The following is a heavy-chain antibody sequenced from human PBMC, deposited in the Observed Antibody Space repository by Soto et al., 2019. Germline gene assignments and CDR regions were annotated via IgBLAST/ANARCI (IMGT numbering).Heavy chain of an antibody. Sequence: GASVKVSCKASGCTISSNTISWVRQAPGQGLEWMGRIIPILGIANYAQKFQGRVTITADKSTSTAYMELSSLRSEDTAVYYCARLVVVTANTRDTFDYWGQGTLVTVSS. CDR3: ARLVVVTANTRDTFDY. CDR2: IIPILGIA. J-gene: IGHJ4*02. CDR1: GCTISSNT. D-gene: IGHD2-21*02. V-gene: IGHV1-69*02.